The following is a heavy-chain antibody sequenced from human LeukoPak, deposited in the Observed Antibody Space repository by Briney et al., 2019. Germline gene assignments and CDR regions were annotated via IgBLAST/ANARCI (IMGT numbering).Heavy chain of an antibody. CDR3: ARDRAWDYLDS. CDR2: ISSDGGKK. Sequence: GGSLRLSCVVSGFTLSSHGMHWVRQAPGKGLEWVAVISSDGGKKSYADSVKGRFTISRDNSKNTLYPQMDSLRVEDTAIYYCARDRAWDYLDSWDQGPLVTVSS. D-gene: IGHD1-26*01. V-gene: IGHV3-30*03. J-gene: IGHJ4*02. CDR1: GFTLSSHG.